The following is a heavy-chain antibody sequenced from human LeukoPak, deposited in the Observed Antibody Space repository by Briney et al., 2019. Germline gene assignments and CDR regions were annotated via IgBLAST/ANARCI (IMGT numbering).Heavy chain of an antibody. Sequence: ASVKVSCKASGYPFTSYGISWVRQAPGQGLEWMGWISTYNGNTNYAQKLQCRVTMTTDTSTSTAYMELRSLRSDDTAMSYCAKDKLRFLEWLPSPPRYVDVWGKGTTVTVS. CDR1: GYPFTSYG. V-gene: IGHV1-18*01. J-gene: IGHJ6*03. CDR2: ISTYNGNT. CDR3: AKDKLRFLEWLPSPPRYVDV. D-gene: IGHD3-3*01.